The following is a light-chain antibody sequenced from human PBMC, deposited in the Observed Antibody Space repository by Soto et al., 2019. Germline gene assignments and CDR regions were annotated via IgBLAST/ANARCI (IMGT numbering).Light chain of an antibody. CDR1: XSIXXD. CDR2: AAT. CDR3: QQSHNTPPA. Sequence: DIQMTQSPSXLSASVGDXVTXXXRASXSIXXDLNWYQQKPGKAPKLLIYAATSVQSGVPSRFSGSGSGTDFTLTISSLQPEDFATYYCQQSHNTPPAFGQGTKVEIK. J-gene: IGKJ1*01. V-gene: IGKV1-39*01.